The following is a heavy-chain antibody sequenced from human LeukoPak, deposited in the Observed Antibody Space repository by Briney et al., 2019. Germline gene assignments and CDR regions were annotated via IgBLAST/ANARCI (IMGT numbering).Heavy chain of an antibody. CDR2: INHSGST. V-gene: IGHV4-34*01. D-gene: IGHD1-26*01. J-gene: IGHJ5*02. CDR3: ARDSYPNGWFDP. CDR1: GGSFSGYF. Sequence: PSETLSLTCTVYGGSFSGYFWGWIRQPPGKGLEWIGEINHSGSTNYNPSLKSRVTISVDTSKNQFSLKLSSVTAADTAVYYCARDSYPNGWFDPWGQGTLVTVSS.